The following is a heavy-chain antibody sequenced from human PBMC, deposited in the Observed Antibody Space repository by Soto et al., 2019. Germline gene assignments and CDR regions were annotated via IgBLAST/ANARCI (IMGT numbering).Heavy chain of an antibody. V-gene: IGHV1-46*01. CDR3: AGGGPRYCSGGSCYHGY. Sequence: QVQLVQSGAEVKKPGASVKVSCKASGYTFTSYYMHWVRQAPGQGLEWMGIINPSGGSTSYAQKFQGRVTMTRDTSTSTVYMELISLRSEDTAVYYCAGGGPRYCSGGSCYHGYWGQGTLVTVSS. CDR2: INPSGGST. J-gene: IGHJ4*02. D-gene: IGHD2-15*01. CDR1: GYTFTSYY.